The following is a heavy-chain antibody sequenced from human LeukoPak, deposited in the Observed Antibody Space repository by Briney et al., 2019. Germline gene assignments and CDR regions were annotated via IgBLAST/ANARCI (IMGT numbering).Heavy chain of an antibody. V-gene: IGHV4-31*03. CDR2: IYYSGST. CDR3: ARDSSSSHYYGMDV. CDR1: GGSISSGGYY. Sequence: SQTLSLTCTVSGGSISSGGYYWSWIRQHPGKGLEWIGHIYYSGSTYYNPSLKSRVTISVDTSKNQFSLKLSSVTAADTAVYYCARDSSSSHYYGMDVRGQGTTVTVSS. J-gene: IGHJ6*02. D-gene: IGHD6-13*01.